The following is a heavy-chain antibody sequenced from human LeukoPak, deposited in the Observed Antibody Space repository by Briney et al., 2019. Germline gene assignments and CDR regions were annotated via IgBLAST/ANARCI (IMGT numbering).Heavy chain of an antibody. CDR1: GFTFSSYG. D-gene: IGHD4-17*01. CDR3: AKGSPDYGDYSAGFDP. Sequence: GGSLRLSCAASGFTFSSYGMHWVRQAPGKGLEWVAVISYDGSNKYYADSVKGRFTISRDNSKNTLYLQMNSLRAEDTAVYYCAKGSPDYGDYSAGFDPWGQGTLVTVSS. CDR2: ISYDGSNK. V-gene: IGHV3-30*18. J-gene: IGHJ5*02.